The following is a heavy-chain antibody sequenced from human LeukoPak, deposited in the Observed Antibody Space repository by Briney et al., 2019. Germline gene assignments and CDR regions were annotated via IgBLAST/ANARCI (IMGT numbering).Heavy chain of an antibody. Sequence: GGSLRLSSAPSVFTFSSYAMSSVRQAPGKGLEWGSALSGSGGSTYYADSVKGRFTISRDNSKYTLYLQINSLRAEDTAVYYCAKGPYYYGSGSYTDYWGQGTLVTVSS. J-gene: IGHJ4*02. CDR1: VFTFSSYA. CDR2: LSGSGGST. D-gene: IGHD3-10*01. CDR3: AKGPYYYGSGSYTDY. V-gene: IGHV3-23*01.